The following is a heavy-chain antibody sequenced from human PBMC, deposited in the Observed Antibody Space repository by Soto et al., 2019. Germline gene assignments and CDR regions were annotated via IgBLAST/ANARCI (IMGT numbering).Heavy chain of an antibody. CDR3: ARGERQQQRDN. V-gene: IGHV4-59*12. Sequence: SETLLVTCTVAGGSISGYYWSWIRQPPGKGLELIGNIYYSGDTNYNPSLKSRVTISVDTSKNQVSLSLSSVTDADTAVYYCARGERQQQRDNSGQGTLVTVSS. CDR2: IYYSGDT. J-gene: IGHJ4*02. D-gene: IGHD6-13*01. CDR1: GGSISGYY.